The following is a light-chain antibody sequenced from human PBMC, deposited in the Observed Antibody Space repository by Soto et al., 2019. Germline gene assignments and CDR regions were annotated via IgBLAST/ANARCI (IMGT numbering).Light chain of an antibody. Sequence: EIVLTQSPSTLSLSPGERATLSCRASQSVSSTYLAWYQQKPGQAPRLLIYGASSRATGIPYRFIGSGSGTYITLTIVRLEPEDFALYYCHQYGSSPYTFGQGTKLEIK. CDR2: GAS. CDR3: HQYGSSPYT. CDR1: QSVSSTY. V-gene: IGKV3-20*01. J-gene: IGKJ2*01.